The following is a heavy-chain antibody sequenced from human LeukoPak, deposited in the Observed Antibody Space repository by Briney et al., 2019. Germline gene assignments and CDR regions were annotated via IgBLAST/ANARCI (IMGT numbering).Heavy chain of an antibody. CDR1: GFTFSSYV. Sequence: GGSLRLSCAASGFTFSSYVMHWVRQCPGKGLEWVAVISYDGSNKYYADSVKGRFTISRDNSKNTLYLQMNSLRAEDTAVYYCARSLFSGSSHFDYWGQGTLVTVSS. CDR2: ISYDGSNK. J-gene: IGHJ4*02. CDR3: ARSLFSGSSHFDY. D-gene: IGHD1-26*01. V-gene: IGHV3-30*04.